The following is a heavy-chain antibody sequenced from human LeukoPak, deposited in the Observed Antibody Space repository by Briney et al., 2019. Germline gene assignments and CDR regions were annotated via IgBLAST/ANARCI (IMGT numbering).Heavy chain of an antibody. D-gene: IGHD3-9*01. Sequence: GSLRLSCAASGFTFRTFGMHWVRQAPGKGLEWVAFIRYDGADKFYADSVKGRFTIPRDNSKNTAYLQMNSLRAEDTAVYYCAKTTYYDILTGYQRTFYFDYWGQGTLVTVSS. V-gene: IGHV3-30*02. CDR2: IRYDGADK. CDR1: GFTFRTFG. CDR3: AKTTYYDILTGYQRTFYFDY. J-gene: IGHJ4*02.